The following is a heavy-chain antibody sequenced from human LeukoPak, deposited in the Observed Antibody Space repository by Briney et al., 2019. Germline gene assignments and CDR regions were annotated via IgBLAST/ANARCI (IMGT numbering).Heavy chain of an antibody. CDR2: ISTSSYT. D-gene: IGHD2-2*01. Sequence: GGSLRLSCAASGFTFGDYYMSWIRQAPGKGLEWVSYISTSSYTNYADSVKGRFTISRDNAKNSLYLQMNSLRAEDTAVYYCARAFRYCSSTSCYLDPWGQGTLVTVSS. CDR3: ARAFRYCSSTSCYLDP. CDR1: GFTFGDYY. V-gene: IGHV3-11*06. J-gene: IGHJ5*02.